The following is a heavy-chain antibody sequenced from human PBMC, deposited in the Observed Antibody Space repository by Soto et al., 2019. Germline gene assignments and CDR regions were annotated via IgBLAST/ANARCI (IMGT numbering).Heavy chain of an antibody. J-gene: IGHJ4*02. D-gene: IGHD5-18*01. CDR2: INAGNGNT. V-gene: IGHV1-3*01. CDR1: GYTFTSYA. Sequence: QVQLVQSGAEVKKPGASVKVSCKASGYTFTSYAMHWVRQAPGQRLEWMGWINAGNGNTKYSQKFQGRVTITRDTSASTAYMELSSLRSEYTAVDSCARDRGYRDVYNWGQGTLVTVSS. CDR3: ARDRGYRDVYN.